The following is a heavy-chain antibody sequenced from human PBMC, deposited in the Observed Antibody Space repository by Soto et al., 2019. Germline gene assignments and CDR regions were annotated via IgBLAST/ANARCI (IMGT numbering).Heavy chain of an antibody. CDR3: ARGHLGITTTGTWYDFDY. V-gene: IGHV4-59*01. CDR2: IYYSGRT. D-gene: IGHD2-15*01. J-gene: IGHJ4*02. Sequence: WTWIRQPPGKGLEYIGYIYYSGRTYYNPSLKSRVTISVDTSKNQFSLKLSSVTAAYTAVYYCARGHLGITTTGTWYDFDYWGQGTLVAVSS.